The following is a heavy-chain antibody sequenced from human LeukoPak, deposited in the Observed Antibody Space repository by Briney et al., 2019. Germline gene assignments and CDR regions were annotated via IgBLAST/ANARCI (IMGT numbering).Heavy chain of an antibody. Sequence: SETLSLTCTVSGVSISSSNSYWGWIRQPPGKGLEWIGSIYYSGNTYYNASLKSQVSISIDTSKNQFSLRLTSVTAADTAVYYCAGNYYGSGSYYSEDRYWGQGTLVTVSS. J-gene: IGHJ4*02. V-gene: IGHV4-39*01. CDR1: GVSISSSNSY. CDR2: IYYSGNT. CDR3: AGNYYGSGSYYSEDRY. D-gene: IGHD3-10*01.